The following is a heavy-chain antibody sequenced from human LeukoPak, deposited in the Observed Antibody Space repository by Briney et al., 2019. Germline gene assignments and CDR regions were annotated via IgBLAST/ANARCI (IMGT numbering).Heavy chain of an antibody. Sequence: ASVKVSCKTFDFTFTDYGFTWVGQAPGKALEWEGWTSGFSGKTYYSEDLQDRVTLRADTSMKTVFMELRGPRSDDTAVYYCARNSNYDYLDFWGQGTLVTVSS. CDR1: DFTFTDYG. D-gene: IGHD5-24*01. CDR2: TSGFSGKT. V-gene: IGHV1-18*01. CDR3: ARNSNYDYLDF. J-gene: IGHJ4*02.